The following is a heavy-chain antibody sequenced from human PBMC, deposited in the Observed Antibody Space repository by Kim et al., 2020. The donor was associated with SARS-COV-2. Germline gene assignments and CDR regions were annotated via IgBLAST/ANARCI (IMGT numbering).Heavy chain of an antibody. Sequence: SETLSLTCTVSGGSISSGGYYWSWIRQHPGKGLEWIGYIYYSGSTYYNPSLKSRVTISVDTSKNQFSLKLSSVTAADTAVYYCARVGDSRYDYWGQGTLVTVSS. D-gene: IGHD3-16*01. CDR3: ARVGDSRYDY. CDR2: IYYSGST. CDR1: GGSISSGGYY. V-gene: IGHV4-31*03. J-gene: IGHJ4*02.